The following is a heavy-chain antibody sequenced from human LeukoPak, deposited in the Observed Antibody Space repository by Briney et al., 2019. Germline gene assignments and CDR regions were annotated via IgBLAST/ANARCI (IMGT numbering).Heavy chain of an antibody. D-gene: IGHD3-22*01. CDR3: ARVGGYYDSSGYRRDNWFDP. CDR2: IYTSGST. CDR1: GGSISSYY. J-gene: IGHJ5*02. Sequence: SETLSLTCTVSGGSISSYYWSWIRQPAGKGLEWIGRIYTSGSTNYNPSLKSRVTMSVGTSKNQFSLKLSSVTAADTAVYYCARVGGYYDSSGYRRDNWFDPWGQGTLVTVSS. V-gene: IGHV4-4*07.